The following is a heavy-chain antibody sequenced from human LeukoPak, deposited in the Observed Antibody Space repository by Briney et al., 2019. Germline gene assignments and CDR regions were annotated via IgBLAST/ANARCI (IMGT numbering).Heavy chain of an antibody. CDR1: GFTFSSYT. CDR2: IISHGGST. J-gene: IGHJ6*03. V-gene: IGHV3-64*02. CDR3: ARITMGATSANFYYYFLDA. D-gene: IGHD3-3*01. Sequence: SGGSLRLSCAASGFTFSSYTMNWVRQAPGKGLEYVSAIISHGGSTHYADSVKGRFTVSRDNSKNTLYLQMDSLRAEDMAVYYCARITMGATSANFYYYFLDAWGKGTTVTVSS.